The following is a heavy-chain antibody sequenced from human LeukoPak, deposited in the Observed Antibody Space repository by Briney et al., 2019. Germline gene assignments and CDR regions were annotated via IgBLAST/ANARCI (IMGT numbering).Heavy chain of an antibody. D-gene: IGHD6-19*01. J-gene: IGHJ5*02. CDR3: AKDMRSGWCNWFDP. CDR2: TRHDDSDK. CDR1: GFTFNDYG. Sequence: PGGSLRLSCAASGFTFNDYGMHWVRQAPGKGLEWAAFTRHDDSDKQYGDSVKGRFTISRDNSRNTLYLQMNSLRPEDTAVYFCAKDMRSGWCNWFDPWGQGTLVTVSS. V-gene: IGHV3-30*02.